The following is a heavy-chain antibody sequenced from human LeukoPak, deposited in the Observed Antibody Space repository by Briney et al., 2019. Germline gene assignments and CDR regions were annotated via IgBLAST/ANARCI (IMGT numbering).Heavy chain of an antibody. V-gene: IGHV3-21*04. D-gene: IGHD2-15*01. Sequence: GGSLRLSCAASGFTFSSYSMNWVRQAPGKGLEWVSSISSSSSYIYYADSVKGRFTISRDNSKNTLYLQMNSLRAEDTALYYCARVPSAADQTFDYWGQGTLVTVSS. CDR2: ISSSSSYI. J-gene: IGHJ4*02. CDR1: GFTFSSYS. CDR3: ARVPSAADQTFDY.